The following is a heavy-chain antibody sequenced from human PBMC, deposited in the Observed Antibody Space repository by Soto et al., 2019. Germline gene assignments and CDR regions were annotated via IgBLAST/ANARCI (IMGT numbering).Heavy chain of an antibody. CDR1: GYNFSDYY. D-gene: IGHD2-15*01. CDR2: VSPKSGGT. CDR3: AREISRGGTLNWFDP. Sequence: QVQLVQSAAEVKKPGASVKVSCKASGYNFSDYYIHWVRQAPGQGLEWLGWVSPKSGGTNYAQKFKGRVTMTRDTSSNTVYMDLSGLKSDHSAVFYCAREISRGGTLNWFDPWGQGTLVTVSS. V-gene: IGHV1-2*02. J-gene: IGHJ5*02.